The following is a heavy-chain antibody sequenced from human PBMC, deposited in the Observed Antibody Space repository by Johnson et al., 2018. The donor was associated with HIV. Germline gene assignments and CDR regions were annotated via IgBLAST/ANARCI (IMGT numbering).Heavy chain of an antibody. D-gene: IGHD2-15*01. CDR2: INWNGGST. CDR3: AREGIWYCSGGSCYGAFDI. CDR1: GFTFDDYG. J-gene: IGHJ3*02. V-gene: IGHV3-20*04. Sequence: VESGGGVVQPGRSLRLSCAASGFTFDDYGMSWVRQAPGKGLEWVSGINWNGGSTGYADSVKGRFTISRDNAKKSLYLQMNSLRADDTAVYYCAREGIWYCSGGSCYGAFDIWGQGTMVTVSS.